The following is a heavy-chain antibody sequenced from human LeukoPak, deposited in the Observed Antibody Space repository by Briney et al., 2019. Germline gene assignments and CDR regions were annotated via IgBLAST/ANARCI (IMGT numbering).Heavy chain of an antibody. D-gene: IGHD5/OR15-5a*01. CDR3: ARDAGWGDLGSRYYYGMDV. CDR2: IKQDGSEK. CDR1: GLTFSSYW. V-gene: IGHV3-7*01. Sequence: PGGSLRLSCAASGLTFSSYWMSWVRQAPGKGLEWVTNIKQDGSEKYYVDSVKGRFTISRDNAKNSLYLQMNSLRAEDTAVYYCARDAGWGDLGSRYYYGMDVWGQGTTVTVSS. J-gene: IGHJ6*02.